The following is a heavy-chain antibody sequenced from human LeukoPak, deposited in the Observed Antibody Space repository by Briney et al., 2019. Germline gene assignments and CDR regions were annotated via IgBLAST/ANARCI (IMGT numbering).Heavy chain of an antibody. CDR3: ARDLAGPPQEAFAI. V-gene: IGHV3-7*01. J-gene: IGHJ3*02. CDR2: IKKDGSER. Sequence: GGSLRLSCAASGFTFSSYWMNWVRQAPGKGLEWVANIKKDGSERYYVDSVKGRFTISRDNTKKSLYLQMNTLRAEDTAVYYWARDLAGPPQEAFAIWGQGRMVSVYS. CDR1: GFTFSSYW.